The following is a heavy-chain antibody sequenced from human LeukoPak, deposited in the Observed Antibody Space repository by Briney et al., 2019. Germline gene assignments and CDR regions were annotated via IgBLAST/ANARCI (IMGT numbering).Heavy chain of an antibody. Sequence: SVKVSCKASGGTFSSYAISWVRQAPGQGLEWMVGIIPIFGTANYAQKFQGRVTITADESTSTAYMELSSLRSEDTAVYYCALRNSGSHGLVRYYYGMDVWGQGTTVTVSS. CDR1: GGTFSSYA. V-gene: IGHV1-69*13. CDR3: ALRNSGSHGLVRYYYGMDV. J-gene: IGHJ6*02. CDR2: IIPIFGTA. D-gene: IGHD1-26*01.